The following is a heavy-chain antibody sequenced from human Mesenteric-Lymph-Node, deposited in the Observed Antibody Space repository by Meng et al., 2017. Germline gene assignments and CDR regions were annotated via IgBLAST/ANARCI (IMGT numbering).Heavy chain of an antibody. J-gene: IGHJ5*02. CDR2: INHSGST. V-gene: IGHV4-34*01. CDR3: ARGRSDWFDP. CDR1: GGSFSGYY. Sequence: QVQLQQWGAGLLKPPETLSLTCAVYGGSFSGYYWSWIRQPPGKGLEWIGEINHSGSTNYNPSLKSRVTISVDTSKNQFSLKLSSVTAADTAVYYCARGRSDWFDPWGQGTLVTVSS.